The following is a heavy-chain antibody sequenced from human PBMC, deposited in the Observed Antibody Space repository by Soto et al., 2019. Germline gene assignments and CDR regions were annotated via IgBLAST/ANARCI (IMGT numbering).Heavy chain of an antibody. CDR3: AIIMTHSDSFDI. CDR2: INSNSVAT. V-gene: IGHV1-2*04. J-gene: IGHJ3*02. Sequence: ASVKVSCKASGYCFAGFYIHWMRQAPGQGLEWVGSINSNSVATTYAQKFQDSVAMTRDTSVSTAYMDLNRLTSDDTAIYYCAIIMTHSDSFDIWGQGTMVTVSS. D-gene: IGHD3-16*01. CDR1: GYCFAGFY.